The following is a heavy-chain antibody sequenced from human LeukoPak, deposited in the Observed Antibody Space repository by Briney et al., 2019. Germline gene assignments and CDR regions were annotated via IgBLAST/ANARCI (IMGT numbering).Heavy chain of an antibody. CDR1: GFTFSSYG. V-gene: IGHV3-21*01. J-gene: IGHJ6*03. Sequence: PGGSLRLSCAASGFTFSSYGMSWVRQAPGKGLEWVSSISSSSSYIYYADSVKGRFTISRDNAKNSLYLQMNSLRAEDTAVYYCARAPYSSSWYGGYYMDVWGKGTTVTVSS. CDR2: ISSSSSYI. D-gene: IGHD6-13*01. CDR3: ARAPYSSSWYGGYYMDV.